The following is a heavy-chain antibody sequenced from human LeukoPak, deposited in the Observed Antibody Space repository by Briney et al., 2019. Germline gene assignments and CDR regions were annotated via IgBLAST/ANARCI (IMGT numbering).Heavy chain of an antibody. CDR3: ARDPSGSSSWYFN. CDR1: GYTFTGYY. CDR2: INPNSGGT. V-gene: IGHV1-2*02. Sequence: ASVKVSCKASGYTFTGYYMHWVRQAPGQGLEWMGWINPNSGGTNYAQKFQGRVTMTRDTSISTAYMELSRLRSDDTAVYYCARDPSGSSSWYFNWGQGTLVTVSS. J-gene: IGHJ4*02. D-gene: IGHD6-13*01.